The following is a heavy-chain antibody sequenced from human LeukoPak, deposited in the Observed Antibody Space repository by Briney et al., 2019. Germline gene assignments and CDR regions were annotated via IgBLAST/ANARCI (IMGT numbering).Heavy chain of an antibody. CDR1: GFTFTNAW. V-gene: IGHV3-7*01. CDR2: IKQDGSEK. CDR3: ARDSACFDY. J-gene: IGHJ4*02. Sequence: PGGSLRLSCAASGFTFTNAWMSWVRQAPGKGLEWVANIKQDGSEKYYVDSVKGRFTISRDNAKNSLYLQMNSLRAEDTAVYYCARDSACFDYWGQGTLVTVSS. D-gene: IGHD1-26*01.